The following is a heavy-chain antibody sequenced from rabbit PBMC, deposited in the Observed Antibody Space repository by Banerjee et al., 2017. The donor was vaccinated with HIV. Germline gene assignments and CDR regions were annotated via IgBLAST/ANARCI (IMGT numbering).Heavy chain of an antibody. V-gene: IGHV1S40*01. CDR3: ARGDDYIYPTRLDL. CDR2: INTGSGGT. Sequence: QSLEESGGDLVKPGASLTLTCTASGFDISSYHMCWVRQAPGKGLEWIGCINTGSGGTSYASWAKGRFTISKTSSTTVTLQMTSLTAADTATYFCARGDDYIYPTRLDLWGPGTLVTVS. D-gene: IGHD2-1*01. J-gene: IGHJ3*01. CDR1: GFDISSYH.